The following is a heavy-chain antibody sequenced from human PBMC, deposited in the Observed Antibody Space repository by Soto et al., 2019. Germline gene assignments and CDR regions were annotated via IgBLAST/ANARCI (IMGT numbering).Heavy chain of an antibody. Sequence: GGSLRLSCAASGFTFSSYAMSWVRQAPGKGLEWVSAISGSGGSTYYADSVKGRFTISRDNSKNTLYLQMNSLRAEDTAVYYCAKDIVVVVAATASVAFDIWGQGTMVTVSS. CDR1: GFTFSSYA. CDR3: AKDIVVVVAATASVAFDI. D-gene: IGHD2-15*01. V-gene: IGHV3-23*01. J-gene: IGHJ3*02. CDR2: ISGSGGST.